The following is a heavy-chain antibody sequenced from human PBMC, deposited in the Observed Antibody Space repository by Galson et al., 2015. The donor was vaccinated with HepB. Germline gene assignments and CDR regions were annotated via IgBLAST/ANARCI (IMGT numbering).Heavy chain of an antibody. CDR1: GGSFSGYY. CDR3: ARGGYDFWSGYYSPEFDY. Sequence: SETLSLTCAVYGGSFSGYYWSWIRQPPGKGLEWIGEINHSGSTNYNPSLKSRVTISVDTSKNQFSLKLSSVTAADTAVYYCARGGYDFWSGYYSPEFDYWGQGTLVTVSS. V-gene: IGHV4-34*01. D-gene: IGHD3-3*01. CDR2: INHSGST. J-gene: IGHJ4*02.